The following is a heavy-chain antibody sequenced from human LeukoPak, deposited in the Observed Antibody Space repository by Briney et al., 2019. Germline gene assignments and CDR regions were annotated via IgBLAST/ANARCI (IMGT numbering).Heavy chain of an antibody. CDR2: INEDGSKR. V-gene: IGHV3-7*01. D-gene: IGHD2-21*02. CDR3: ARDGVTSSVDF. Sequence: PGGSLRLSCAASGFTFTTYWMSWVRQAPGKGLEWVANINEDGSKRYSVDSVKGRFTMSRDNAKNSLYLQMNSLRAEDTAVYYCARDGVTSSVDFWGKGTLVTVS. CDR1: GFTFTTYW. J-gene: IGHJ4*02.